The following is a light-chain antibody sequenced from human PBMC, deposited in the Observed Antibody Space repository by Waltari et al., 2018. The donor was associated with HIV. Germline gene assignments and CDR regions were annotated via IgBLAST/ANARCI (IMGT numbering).Light chain of an antibody. CDR3: QQYYSTLT. CDR1: QSVLYNSNNKNY. V-gene: IGKV4-1*01. Sequence: DIVMTQSPDSLAVSLGERATINCKSSQSVLYNSNNKNYLAWYQQKPGQPPNLLIYWASTRESGVPDRFSGSGSGTDFTLTSSSLQAEDAAIYYCQQYYSTLTFGGGTKVEI. CDR2: WAS. J-gene: IGKJ4*01.